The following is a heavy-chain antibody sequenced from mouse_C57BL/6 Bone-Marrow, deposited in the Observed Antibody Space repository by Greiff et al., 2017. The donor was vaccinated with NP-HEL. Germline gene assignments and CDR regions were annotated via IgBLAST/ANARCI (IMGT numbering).Heavy chain of an antibody. CDR1: GYTFTSYG. CDR3: ARNLWASFAY. CDR2: IYPRSGNT. V-gene: IGHV1-81*01. Sequence: VKLMESGAELARPGASVKLSCKASGYTFTSYGISWVKQRTGQGLEWIGEIYPRSGNTYYNEKFKGKATLTADKSSSTAYMELRSLTSEDSAVYFCARNLWASFAYWGQGTLVTVSA. J-gene: IGHJ3*01. D-gene: IGHD6-2*01.